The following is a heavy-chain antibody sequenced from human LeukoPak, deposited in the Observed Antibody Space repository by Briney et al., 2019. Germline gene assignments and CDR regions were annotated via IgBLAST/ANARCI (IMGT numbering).Heavy chain of an antibody. CDR2: IYTSGST. J-gene: IGHJ4*02. CDR3: ARPGYSYGDGGFDY. D-gene: IGHD5-18*01. V-gene: IGHV4-61*02. CDR1: GGSISSGSYY. Sequence: SQTLSLTCTVSGGSISSGSYYWSWIRQPAGKGLEWIGRIYTSGSTNYNPSLKSRVTISVDTSKNQFSLKLSSVTAADTAVYCCARPGYSYGDGGFDYWGQGTLVTVSS.